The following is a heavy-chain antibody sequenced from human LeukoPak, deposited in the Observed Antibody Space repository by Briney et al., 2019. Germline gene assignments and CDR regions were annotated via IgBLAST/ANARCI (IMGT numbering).Heavy chain of an antibody. V-gene: IGHV1-69*06. D-gene: IGHD3-22*01. CDR1: GGTFSSYA. J-gene: IGHJ4*02. CDR3: ARDSYDSSGYYPAESDY. CDR2: IIPIFGTA. Sequence: ASVKASCKASGGTFSSYAISWVRQAPGQGLEWMGRIIPIFGTANYAQKFQGRVTITADKSTSTAYMELSSLRSEDTAVYYCARDSYDSSGYYPAESDYWGQGTLVTVSS.